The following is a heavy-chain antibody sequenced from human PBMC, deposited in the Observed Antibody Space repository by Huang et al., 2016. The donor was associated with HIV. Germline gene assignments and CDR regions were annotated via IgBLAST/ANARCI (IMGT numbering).Heavy chain of an antibody. V-gene: IGHV4-30-4*08. CDR1: GGPISSGGYY. CDR2: IYYSGST. CDR3: ARVWLRSYYFDY. D-gene: IGHD3-22*01. J-gene: IGHJ4*02. Sequence: QVQLQESGPGLVKPSQTLSLTCTVPGGPISSGGYYWSWIRQRPGKGLEWIGDIYYSGSTYYNPSLKSRVTRSVDTSKNQFSLKLSSVTAADTAVYYCARVWLRSYYFDYWGQGTLVTVSS.